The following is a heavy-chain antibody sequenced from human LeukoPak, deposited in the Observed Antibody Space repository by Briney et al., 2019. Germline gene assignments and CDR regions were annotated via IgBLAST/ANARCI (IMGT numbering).Heavy chain of an antibody. V-gene: IGHV4-59*12. CDR2: IYYSGST. D-gene: IGHD1-20*01. CDR1: GGSISSYY. Sequence: KTSETLSLTCTVSGGSISSYYWSWIRQPPGKGLEGIGYIYYSGSTYYNPSLKSRVTISVDTSKNQFSLKLSSVTAADTAVYYCARDPPYNWNRHGGFDYWGQGTLVTVSS. CDR3: ARDPPYNWNRHGGFDY. J-gene: IGHJ4*02.